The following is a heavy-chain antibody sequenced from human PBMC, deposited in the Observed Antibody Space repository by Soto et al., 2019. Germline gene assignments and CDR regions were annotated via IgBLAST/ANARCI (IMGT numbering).Heavy chain of an antibody. CDR1: GYTFTGYY. CDR2: INPNSGGT. V-gene: IGHV1-2*04. D-gene: IGHD2-15*01. Sequence: ASVKVSCKASGYTFTGYYMHWVRQAPGQGLEWMGWINPNSGGTNYAQKFQGWVTMTRDTSISTAYMELSRLRSDDTAVYYCARGADGDIVVVPSATYYFDYWGQGTLVTVSS. J-gene: IGHJ4*02. CDR3: ARGADGDIVVVPSATYYFDY.